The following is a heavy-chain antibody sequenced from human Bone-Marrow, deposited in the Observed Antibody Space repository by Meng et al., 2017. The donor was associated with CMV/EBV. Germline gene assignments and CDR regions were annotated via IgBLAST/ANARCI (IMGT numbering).Heavy chain of an antibody. V-gene: IGHV4-34*01. CDR2: INFSGST. D-gene: IGHD1-7*01. Sequence: TLSLTFSVDGGALNGYFWSRIRQPPGKGLEWIGEINFSGSTNYNPSLKSRVTILADTSKNQFSLRLTSVTAADRAVYFCARGHRGRTTWGQGTLVTVSS. CDR1: GGALNGYF. CDR3: ARGHRGRTT. J-gene: IGHJ5*02.